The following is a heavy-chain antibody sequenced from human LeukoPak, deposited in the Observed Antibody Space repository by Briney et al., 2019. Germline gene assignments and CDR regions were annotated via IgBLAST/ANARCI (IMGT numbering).Heavy chain of an antibody. D-gene: IGHD6-13*01. J-gene: IGHJ4*02. V-gene: IGHV1-18*01. Sequence: ASVKVSCKASGYTFTSYGIDWVRQAPGQGPDWMGWISAYNGNTKYAQNLQGRVTMTTDTSTSTAYMELRSLRSDDTAVYYCTRDLPYSSSWESIDYWGQGTLVTVSS. CDR3: TRDLPYSSSWESIDY. CDR2: ISAYNGNT. CDR1: GYTFTSYG.